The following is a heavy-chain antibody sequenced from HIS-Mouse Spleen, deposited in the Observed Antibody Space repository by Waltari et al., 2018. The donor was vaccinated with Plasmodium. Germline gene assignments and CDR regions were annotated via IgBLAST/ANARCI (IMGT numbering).Heavy chain of an antibody. CDR1: GYTFTGYY. J-gene: IGHJ1*01. V-gene: IGHV1-2*02. CDR2: INPNSGGT. Sequence: QVQLVQSGAEVKKPGASVKVSCKASGYTFTGYYMHWVRQAPGQGLEWMGWINPNSGGTNYAQKFQGRVTMTRDTSISTAYMELSRLRSDDTAVYYCARGRIAVAGTSHFQHWGQGTLVTVSS. D-gene: IGHD6-19*01. CDR3: ARGRIAVAGTSHFQH.